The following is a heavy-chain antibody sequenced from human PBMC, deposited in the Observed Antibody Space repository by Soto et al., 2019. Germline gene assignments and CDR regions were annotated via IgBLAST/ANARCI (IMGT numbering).Heavy chain of an antibody. V-gene: IGHV3-48*02. Sequence: EVQLVESGGGLVQPGGSLRLSCAASGFTFSSYSMNWVRQAPGKGLEWVSYISSSSSTIYYADSVKGRFTISRDNAKTPLYLQKNSLRDEDTAVYYCARDMGFDYWGQGTLVTVSS. D-gene: IGHD3-10*01. J-gene: IGHJ4*02. CDR1: GFTFSSYS. CDR3: ARDMGFDY. CDR2: ISSSSSTI.